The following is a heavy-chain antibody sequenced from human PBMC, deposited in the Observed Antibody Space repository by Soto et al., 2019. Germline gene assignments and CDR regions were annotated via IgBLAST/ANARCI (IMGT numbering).Heavy chain of an antibody. D-gene: IGHD3-16*01. Sequence: QVHLVESGGGVVQPGTSLRLSCVASGFTFSKYGMHWVRQAPGKGLEWVAILTDDGKEKYYADSVKGRFIISRDNSNNTLFLQMNTLSAEDTAVYYCAKVRFALKYYYGLDVRGQGTTVSVSS. J-gene: IGHJ6*02. CDR1: GFTFSKYG. CDR3: AKVRFALKYYYGLDV. V-gene: IGHV3-30*18. CDR2: LTDDGKEK.